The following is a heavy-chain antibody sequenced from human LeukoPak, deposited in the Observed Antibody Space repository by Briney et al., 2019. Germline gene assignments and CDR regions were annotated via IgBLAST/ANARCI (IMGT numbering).Heavy chain of an antibody. CDR1: GGSISSGGYY. CDR2: IYYSGST. Sequence: SQTLSLTCTVSGGSISSGGYYWTWIRQPPGKGLEWIGSIYYSGSTYYNPSLKSRVTISVDTSKNQFSLKLSSVTAADTAVYYCARDPYGDYDNYWGQGTLVTVSS. D-gene: IGHD4-17*01. CDR3: ARDPYGDYDNY. V-gene: IGHV4-39*07. J-gene: IGHJ4*02.